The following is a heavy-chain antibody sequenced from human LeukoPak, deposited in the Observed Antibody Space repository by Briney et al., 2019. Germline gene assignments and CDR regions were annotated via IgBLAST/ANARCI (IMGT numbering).Heavy chain of an antibody. V-gene: IGHV3-21*01. Sequence: GGSLRLSCAASGFTFSSYSMNWVRQAPGKGLEWVSSISSSSSYIYYADSVKGRFTISRDNAKNSLYLQMNSLRAEDTAVYYCASTGDYGVYFDYWGQGTLVTVPS. CDR2: ISSSSSYI. CDR3: ASTGDYGVYFDY. J-gene: IGHJ4*02. D-gene: IGHD4-17*01. CDR1: GFTFSSYS.